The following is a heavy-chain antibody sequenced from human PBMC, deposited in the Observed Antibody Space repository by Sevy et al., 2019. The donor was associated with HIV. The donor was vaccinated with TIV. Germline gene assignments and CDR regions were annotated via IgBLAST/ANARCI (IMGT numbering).Heavy chain of an antibody. CDR2: IRSKAYGGTT. V-gene: IGHV3-49*03. CDR1: GFTFGDYA. Sequence: GGSLRLSCTASGFTFGDYAMSWFRQAPGKGLEWVGFIRSKAYGGTTEYAASVKGRFTISRDDSKSIAYLQMNSLKTDDTAVYYCTRVITMVRLVAAEIDYWGQGTLVTVSS. J-gene: IGHJ4*02. D-gene: IGHD3-10*01. CDR3: TRVITMVRLVAAEIDY.